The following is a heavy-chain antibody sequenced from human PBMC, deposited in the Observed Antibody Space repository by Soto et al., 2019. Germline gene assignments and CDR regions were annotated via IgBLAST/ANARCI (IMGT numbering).Heavy chain of an antibody. D-gene: IGHD5-18*01. Sequence: GASGKVSCKASGGTFSSYGISWLRQAPGQVLEWMGGIIPIFGTANYAQKFQGRVTITADESTSTAYMELSSLRSEDTAVYYCARVRRDTAHDYWGQGTLVTVSS. CDR3: ARVRRDTAHDY. CDR1: GGTFSSYG. CDR2: IIPIFGTA. J-gene: IGHJ4*02. V-gene: IGHV1-69*13.